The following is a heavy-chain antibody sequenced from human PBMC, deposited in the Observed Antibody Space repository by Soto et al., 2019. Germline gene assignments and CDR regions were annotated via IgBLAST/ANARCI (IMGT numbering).Heavy chain of an antibody. D-gene: IGHD2-8*01. V-gene: IGHV1-69*13. CDR3: ASPLYCTNGVCPSYFDY. Sequence: SVKVSCKASGGTFSSYAISWVRQAPGQGLEWMGGIIPIFGTANYAQKFQGRVTITADESTSTAYMELSSLRSEDTAVYYCASPLYCTNGVCPSYFDYLGQGTLVTVSS. CDR2: IIPIFGTA. CDR1: GGTFSSYA. J-gene: IGHJ4*02.